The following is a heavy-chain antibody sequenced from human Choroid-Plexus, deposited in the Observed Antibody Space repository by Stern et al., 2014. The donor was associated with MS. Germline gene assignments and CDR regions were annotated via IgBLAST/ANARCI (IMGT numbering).Heavy chain of an antibody. CDR3: AKDRQYLTYFFDH. J-gene: IGHJ5*02. V-gene: IGHV3-30*18. D-gene: IGHD2/OR15-2a*01. CDR2: VSFDGSNK. Sequence: DQLVESGGGVVQPGRPLRLSCVASGFTLGSCAMHWVRQAPGKGLEWVAGVSFDGSNKYYAVSVKGRFTISRDNSQNSLYMQMSSLRPEDTAVYYCAKDRQYLTYFFDHWGQGSLVTVSS. CDR1: GFTLGSCA.